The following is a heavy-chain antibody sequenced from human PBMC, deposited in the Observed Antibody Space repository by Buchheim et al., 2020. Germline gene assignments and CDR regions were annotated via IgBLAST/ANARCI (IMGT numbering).Heavy chain of an antibody. D-gene: IGHD4-11*01. CDR1: GFTFSSYG. J-gene: IGHJ4*02. Sequence: QVQLVESGGGVVQPGRSLRLSCAASGFTFSSYGMHWVRQAPGKGLEWVAVISYDGSNKYYADSVKGRFTISRDNSKNTLHLQMNSLRAEDTAVYYCAKEGPTVTMDYWGQGTL. V-gene: IGHV3-30*18. CDR2: ISYDGSNK. CDR3: AKEGPTVTMDY.